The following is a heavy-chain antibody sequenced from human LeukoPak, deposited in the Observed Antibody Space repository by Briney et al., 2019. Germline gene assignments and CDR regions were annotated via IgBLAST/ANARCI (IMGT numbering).Heavy chain of an antibody. V-gene: IGHV1-2*02. CDR1: GYTFTGYY. Sequence: GASVKVSCKASGYTFTGYYMHWVRQAPGQGLEWMGWINPNSGGTNYAQKFQGRVTMTRDTSISTAYMELSRLRSDDTAVYYCARGSLRFLGFYGRDLNNWFDPWGQGTLVTVSS. D-gene: IGHD3-3*01. CDR3: ARGSLRFLGFYGRDLNNWFDP. CDR2: INPNSGGT. J-gene: IGHJ5*02.